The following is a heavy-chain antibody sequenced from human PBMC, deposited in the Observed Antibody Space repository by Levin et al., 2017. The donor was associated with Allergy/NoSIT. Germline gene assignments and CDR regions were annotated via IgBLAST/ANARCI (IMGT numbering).Heavy chain of an antibody. CDR1: GFTFADTG. Sequence: QSGGSLRLSCTTSGFTFADTGMSWFRQAPGKGLEWIGFIRSKPFGGTAEYAASVKGRFIISRDDSKSIAYLQMNSLKTEDTAVYYCARARITHFIYYFDYWGQGILVTVSS. CDR3: ARARITHFIYYFDY. CDR2: IRSKPFGGTA. V-gene: IGHV3-49*03. J-gene: IGHJ4*02. D-gene: IGHD3-16*01.